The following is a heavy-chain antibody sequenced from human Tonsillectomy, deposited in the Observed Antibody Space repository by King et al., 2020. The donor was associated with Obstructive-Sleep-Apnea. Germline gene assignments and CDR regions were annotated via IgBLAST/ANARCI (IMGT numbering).Heavy chain of an antibody. D-gene: IGHD2-2*02. V-gene: IGHV3-30-3*01. CDR2: ISFDGSNK. J-gene: IGHJ3*02. CDR3: AREITVAGYTYAFSDGFDI. CDR1: GFSFTSYA. Sequence: VQLVESGGGVVQPGRSLRLSCAASGFSFTSYAMHWVRQAPGKGLDWVAVISFDGSNKYYADPVKGRFTISRDNSKNTLYLQMNSLRAEDTAVFYCAREITVAGYTYAFSDGFDIWGQGTMVTVSS.